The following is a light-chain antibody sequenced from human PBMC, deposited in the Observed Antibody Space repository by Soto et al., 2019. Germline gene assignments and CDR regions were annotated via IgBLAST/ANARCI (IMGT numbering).Light chain of an antibody. CDR2: GIS. CDR3: HQYDSSPST. CDR1: REGTRSY. J-gene: IGKJ5*01. Sequence: VLSKSEVPLSLSPGTRATLSCSAGREGTRSYLAWYQHKPGQAPKLLMSGISRRARGIPDRFSGDGSGTDFTLTISRLEPEDYAVYYCHQYDSSPSTFGQGTQLDIK. V-gene: IGKV3-20*01.